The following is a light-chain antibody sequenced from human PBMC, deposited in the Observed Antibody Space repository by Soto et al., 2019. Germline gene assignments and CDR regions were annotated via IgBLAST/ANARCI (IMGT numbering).Light chain of an antibody. CDR1: QSVSSSF. J-gene: IGKJ1*01. CDR3: QRYVSSPWA. Sequence: EIVLAQSPGTLSLSPGESATLSCRASQSVSSSFLAWYQQKAGQAPRLLIYGASRRATGIPDRFSGSGSGTDFTLTISRLEPEDFAVYYCQRYVSSPWAFGQGTKVDIK. V-gene: IGKV3-20*01. CDR2: GAS.